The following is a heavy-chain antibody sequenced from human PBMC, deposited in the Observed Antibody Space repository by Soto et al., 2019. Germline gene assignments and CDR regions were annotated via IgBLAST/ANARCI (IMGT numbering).Heavy chain of an antibody. CDR2: ISGSGSSP. CDR1: GFTFTSSP. V-gene: IGHV3-23*01. CDR3: AKVYDFWNGYGHYFDY. D-gene: IGHD3-3*01. Sequence: EVQLLESGGGLVQPGGSLRLSCAASGFTFTSSPMSWVRQAPGKGLEWVSAISGSGSSPRYSDSVKGRFTISRDNSKNTLFLQMNSLRVEDTAIYYCAKVYDFWNGYGHYFDYWGQGTLVTVSS. J-gene: IGHJ4*02.